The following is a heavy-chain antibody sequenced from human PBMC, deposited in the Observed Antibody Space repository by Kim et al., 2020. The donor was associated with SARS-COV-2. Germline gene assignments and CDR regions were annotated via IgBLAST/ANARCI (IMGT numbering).Heavy chain of an antibody. Sequence: SETLSLTCTVSGGSISSYYWSWIRQPPGKGLEWIGYIYYSGSTNYNPSLKSRVTISVDTSKNQFSLKLSSVTAADTAVYYCARDGGGYSYGRDNWFDPWGQGTLVTVSS. J-gene: IGHJ5*02. D-gene: IGHD5-18*01. CDR2: IYYSGST. V-gene: IGHV4-59*01. CDR3: ARDGGGYSYGRDNWFDP. CDR1: GGSISSYY.